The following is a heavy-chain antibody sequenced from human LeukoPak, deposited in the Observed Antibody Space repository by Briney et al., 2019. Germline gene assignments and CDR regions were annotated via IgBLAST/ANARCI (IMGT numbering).Heavy chain of an antibody. D-gene: IGHD3-10*01. Sequence: PGGSLRLSCAASGFTFSSYSMNWVRQAPGKGLEWVSYISSSSSTIYYADSVKGRFTISRDNSKNTLYLQMNSLRAEDTAVYYCTRSRGSGSYYNVHYYYYMDVWGKGTTVTVSS. V-gene: IGHV3-48*01. CDR1: GFTFSSYS. CDR2: ISSSSSTI. J-gene: IGHJ6*03. CDR3: TRSRGSGSYYNVHYYYYMDV.